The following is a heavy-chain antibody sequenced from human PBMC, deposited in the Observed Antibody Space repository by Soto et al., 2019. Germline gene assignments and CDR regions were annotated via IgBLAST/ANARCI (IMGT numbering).Heavy chain of an antibody. Sequence: GPLSLTCTVSGCSISISSYYWGWIRQPPGKGLEWIGSIYYSGSTYYNPSLKSRVTISVDTSKNQFSLKLSSVTAADTAVYYCARRGEAALELNWFDPWCQGTLVTVSS. V-gene: IGHV4-39*01. J-gene: IGHJ5*02. D-gene: IGHD6-6*01. CDR1: GCSISISSYY. CDR3: ARRGEAALELNWFDP. CDR2: IYYSGST.